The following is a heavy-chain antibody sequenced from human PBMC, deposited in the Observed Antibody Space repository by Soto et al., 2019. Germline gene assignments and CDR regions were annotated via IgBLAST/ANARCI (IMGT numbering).Heavy chain of an antibody. CDR1: GGTFSNYT. CDR2: IIPILDIA. J-gene: IGHJ4*02. CDR3: ASDGGLGPVTVSTHVDY. Sequence: QVQLVQSGDEVKKPGSSVKVSCKASGGTFSNYTITCVRQAPGQGLEWMGRIIPILDIANYAKKFQGRVTITADKSTSTAYMELSSLRSEDTAVYYCASDGGLGPVTVSTHVDYWGQGTLVIVSS. D-gene: IGHD4-17*01. V-gene: IGHV1-69*02.